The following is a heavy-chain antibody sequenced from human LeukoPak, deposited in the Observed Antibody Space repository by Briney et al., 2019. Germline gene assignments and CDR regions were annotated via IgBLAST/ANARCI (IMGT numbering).Heavy chain of an antibody. J-gene: IGHJ4*02. CDR1: GSSFTNYW. CDR2: IYPGDSDA. CDR3: ARRRDLYSGSYYPFDY. Sequence: GESLKISCQGSGSSFTNYWIGWVRQLPGKGLKWMGIIYPGDSDARYSPSFQGQVTISADKSISTAYLKWSSLKASDTAMYYCARRRDLYSGSYYPFDYWGQGTLVTVSS. V-gene: IGHV5-51*01. D-gene: IGHD1-26*01.